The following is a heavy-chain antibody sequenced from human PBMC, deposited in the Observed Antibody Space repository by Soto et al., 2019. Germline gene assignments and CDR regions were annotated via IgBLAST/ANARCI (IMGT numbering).Heavy chain of an antibody. CDR3: ARHVNIRFLEWLD. CDR2: IYYSGST. Sequence: QLQLQESGPGLVKPSETLSLTCTVSGGSISSSSYYWGWIRQPPGKGLEWIGSIYYSGSTYYNPSLKSRVTISVDTSKNQFSLKLSSVTAADTAVYYCARHVNIRFLEWLDWGQGTLVTVSS. D-gene: IGHD3-3*01. J-gene: IGHJ4*02. V-gene: IGHV4-39*01. CDR1: GGSISSSSYY.